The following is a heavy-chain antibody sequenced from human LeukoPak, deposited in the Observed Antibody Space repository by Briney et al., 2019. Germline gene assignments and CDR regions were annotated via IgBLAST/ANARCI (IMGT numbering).Heavy chain of an antibody. Sequence: GGSLRLSCAASGFTFSSYWMSWVRQAPGKGLEWVANIKQDGSEKYYVDSVKGRFTISRDNAKNSLYLQMNSLRAEDTAVYYCARDRGDGYSNWFDPWGQGTLVTVSS. CDR1: GFTFSSYW. V-gene: IGHV3-7*01. D-gene: IGHD5-24*01. J-gene: IGHJ5*02. CDR2: IKQDGSEK. CDR3: ARDRGDGYSNWFDP.